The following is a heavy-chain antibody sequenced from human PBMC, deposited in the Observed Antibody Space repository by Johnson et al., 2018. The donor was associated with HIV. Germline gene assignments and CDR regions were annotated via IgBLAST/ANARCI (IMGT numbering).Heavy chain of an antibody. Sequence: EVQLVESGGGVVRPGGSLRLSCAASGFTFDDYVMHWVRQAPGKGLEWVSGISWNSDNIAYVDSVKGRFTISRDNAKNSLYLQMNSLRAEDTAVYYCASRSYGYVRHAFDIWGRGTMVTVSS. CDR1: GFTFDDYV. CDR3: ASRSYGYVRHAFDI. J-gene: IGHJ3*02. D-gene: IGHD5-18*01. CDR2: ISWNSDNI. V-gene: IGHV3-9*01.